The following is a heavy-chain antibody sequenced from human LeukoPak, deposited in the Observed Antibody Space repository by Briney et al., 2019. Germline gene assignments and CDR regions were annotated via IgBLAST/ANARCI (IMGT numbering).Heavy chain of an antibody. D-gene: IGHD6-13*01. V-gene: IGHV1-46*01. J-gene: IGHJ4*02. CDR3: ARGGDPAIPGGGTFNTLDY. Sequence: ASVKVSCKASGYTFTTYYMHWVRQAPGQGLECMGIINPNGGSTSYPQKFQGRVTMTRDTSTSTVYMELSSLRSEDTAVYYCARGGDPAIPGGGTFNTLDYWGQGTLVTVSS. CDR2: INPNGGST. CDR1: GYTFTTYY.